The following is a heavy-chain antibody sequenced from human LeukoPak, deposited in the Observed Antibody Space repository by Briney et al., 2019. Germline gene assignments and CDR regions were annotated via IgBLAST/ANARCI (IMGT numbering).Heavy chain of an antibody. J-gene: IGHJ5*01. CDR3: VRGGTYWTVS. Sequence: GSLRLSCAASGFTFSTYAMSWVRQAPGKGLERVATIKPDGSEKYHVDSVSGRFTISRDNTNDSLFLQMNSLRVDDTAVYYCVRGGTYWTVSWGQGTLVNVS. V-gene: IGHV3-7*01. CDR2: IKPDGSEK. CDR1: GFTFSTYA.